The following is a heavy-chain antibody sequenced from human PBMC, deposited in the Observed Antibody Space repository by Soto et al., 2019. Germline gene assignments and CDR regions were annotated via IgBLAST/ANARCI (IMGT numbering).Heavy chain of an antibody. Sequence: QVQLQQWGAGLLKPSETLSLTCAVYGESFSGYYWSWIRQPPGKGLEWIGEINHSGSTNYNPSLKSRVTISVDTSKSQFSLKLSSVTAADTAVYYCALVVAGPDYWGQGTLVTVSS. J-gene: IGHJ4*02. V-gene: IGHV4-34*01. D-gene: IGHD2-15*01. CDR3: ALVVAGPDY. CDR2: INHSGST. CDR1: GESFSGYY.